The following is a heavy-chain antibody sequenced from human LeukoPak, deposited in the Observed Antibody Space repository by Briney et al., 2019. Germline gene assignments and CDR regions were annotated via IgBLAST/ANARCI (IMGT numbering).Heavy chain of an antibody. V-gene: IGHV3-23*01. Sequence: HPGGSLRLSCAASGFTFSSYAMSWVRQAPGKGLEWVSAISGSGGRTYYGDSVKGRFTNSRDNSKNTVYLQMNSLRAEDTAVYYFARERYSSGWFDYWGQGTLVTVSS. CDR3: ARERYSSGWFDY. CDR1: GFTFSSYA. J-gene: IGHJ4*02. CDR2: ISGSGGRT. D-gene: IGHD6-19*01.